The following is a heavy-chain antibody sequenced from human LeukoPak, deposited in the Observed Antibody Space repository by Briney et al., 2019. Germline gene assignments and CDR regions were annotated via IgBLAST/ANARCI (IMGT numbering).Heavy chain of an antibody. D-gene: IGHD4-17*01. Sequence: PETLSLTCTVSGGSISSYYWSWPRQPPGKGLEWIGYISYSGSTNYNPSLKSRVTISVDTSKNQFSLKLTSVTAADTAVYYCASLRTTVTSAAFDIWGQGTVVTVSS. CDR3: ASLRTTVTSAAFDI. CDR1: GGSISSYY. CDR2: ISYSGST. J-gene: IGHJ3*02. V-gene: IGHV4-59*08.